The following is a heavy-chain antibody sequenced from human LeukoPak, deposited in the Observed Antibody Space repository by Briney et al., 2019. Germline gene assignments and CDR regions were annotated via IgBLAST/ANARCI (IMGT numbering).Heavy chain of an antibody. J-gene: IGHJ4*02. CDR3: ARGVRLWFGELFKVYYFDY. D-gene: IGHD3-10*01. CDR1: GGSFSGYY. V-gene: IGHV4-34*01. Sequence: SETLSLTCAVYGGSFSGYYWSWIRQPPGKGLEWIGEINHSGSTNYNPSLKSRVTISVDTSKNQFSLKLSSVTAADTAVYYCARGVRLWFGELFKVYYFDYWGQGTLVTVSS. CDR2: INHSGST.